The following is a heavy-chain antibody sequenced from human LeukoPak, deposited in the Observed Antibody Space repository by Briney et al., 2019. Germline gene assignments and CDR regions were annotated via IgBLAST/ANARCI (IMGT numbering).Heavy chain of an antibody. D-gene: IGHD3-22*01. V-gene: IGHV1-69*05. CDR3: ASPSSTYSSGYLY. Sequence: ASVKVSCKASGGTFSSYAIIWVRQAPGQGLEWMGGIIPIFGTANYAQKFQGRVTITTDESTSTAYMELSSLRSEDTAVYYCASPSSTYSSGYLYWGQGTLVTVSS. CDR2: IIPIFGTA. J-gene: IGHJ4*02. CDR1: GGTFSSYA.